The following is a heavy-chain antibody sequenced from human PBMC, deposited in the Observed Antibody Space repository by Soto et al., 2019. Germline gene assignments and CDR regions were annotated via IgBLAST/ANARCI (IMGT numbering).Heavy chain of an antibody. V-gene: IGHV3-23*01. CDR3: AKDTVGGYSFWSGYYSDGLDV. J-gene: IGHJ3*01. CDR1: GFTFDSYA. D-gene: IGHD3-3*01. CDR2: ISGSADGT. Sequence: EVKLLESGGGLAQPGGSLRLSCVGSGFTFDSYAISWVRQAPGERLQWIAAISGSADGTDYAHSVKGRFTISSDNAKKTVHLQMDSLRVEATAVYFCAKDTVGGYSFWSGYYSDGLDVWGQGTLVSVS.